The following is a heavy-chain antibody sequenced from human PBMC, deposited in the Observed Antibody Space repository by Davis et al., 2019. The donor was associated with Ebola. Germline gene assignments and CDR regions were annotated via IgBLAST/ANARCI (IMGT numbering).Heavy chain of an antibody. CDR1: GGSISSSSYY. CDR2: IYYSGST. Sequence: MPSETLSLTCTVSGGSISSSSYYWGWIRQPPGKGLEWIGSIYYSGSTYYNPSLKSRVTISVDTSKNQFSLKLSSVTAADTAVYYCARHDCSGGSCYKPDAFDIWGQGTMVTVSS. D-gene: IGHD2-15*01. V-gene: IGHV4-39*01. J-gene: IGHJ3*02. CDR3: ARHDCSGGSCYKPDAFDI.